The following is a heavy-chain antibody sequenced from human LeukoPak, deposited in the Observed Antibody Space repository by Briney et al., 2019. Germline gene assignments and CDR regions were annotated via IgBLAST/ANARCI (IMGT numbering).Heavy chain of an antibody. J-gene: IGHJ4*02. Sequence: GGSLRLSCAASGFTFSSYSMNRVRQAPGKGLEWVSYITSSSSTTHYADSVKGRFTISRDNAKNSLYLQMSSLRDEDTAVYFCATSRSGYWGQGTLVTVSS. CDR1: GFTFSSYS. CDR3: ATSRSGY. V-gene: IGHV3-48*02. D-gene: IGHD1-26*01. CDR2: ITSSSSTT.